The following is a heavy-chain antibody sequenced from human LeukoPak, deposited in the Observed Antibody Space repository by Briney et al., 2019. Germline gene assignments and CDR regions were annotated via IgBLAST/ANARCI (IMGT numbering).Heavy chain of an antibody. V-gene: IGHV3-30*04. J-gene: IGHJ4*02. D-gene: IGHD3-22*01. CDR2: ISFDGSNK. Sequence: PGGSLRLSCAASGFTFSGYALHWVRQAPGKGLEWVAVISFDGSNKYYADSVKGRLTISRDNSKKTLYLQMNSLRAEDTAVYYCARGSGMDYYYDGSGDYFDYWGRGTLVTVSS. CDR1: GFTFSGYA. CDR3: ARGSGMDYYYDGSGDYFDY.